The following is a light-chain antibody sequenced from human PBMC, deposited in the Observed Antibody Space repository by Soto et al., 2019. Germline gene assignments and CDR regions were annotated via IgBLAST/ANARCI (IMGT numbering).Light chain of an antibody. CDR3: AAWDDSLNGYV. V-gene: IGLV1-44*01. CDR2: SNN. Sequence: QSVLTQPPSASGTPGQRVTISCSGSSANIGSNTVNWYQQLPGTAPKLLIYSNNQRPSGVPDRFSVSKSGTSASLAISGLQSEDEADYYCAAWDDSLNGYVFXTGTKVTVL. CDR1: SANIGSNT. J-gene: IGLJ1*01.